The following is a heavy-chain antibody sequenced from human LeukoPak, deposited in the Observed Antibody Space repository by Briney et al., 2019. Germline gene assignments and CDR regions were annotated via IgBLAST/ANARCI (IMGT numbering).Heavy chain of an antibody. CDR1: GYTFTSYG. V-gene: IGHV1-18*01. J-gene: IGHJ4*02. D-gene: IGHD2-2*01. Sequence: ASVKASCKASGYTFTSYGISWVRQAPGQGLEWMGWISAYNGNTNYAQKLQGRVTMTTDTSTSTAYMELRSLRSDDTAVYYCARDSIVPAAIPFDYWGQGTLVTVSS. CDR2: ISAYNGNT. CDR3: ARDSIVPAAIPFDY.